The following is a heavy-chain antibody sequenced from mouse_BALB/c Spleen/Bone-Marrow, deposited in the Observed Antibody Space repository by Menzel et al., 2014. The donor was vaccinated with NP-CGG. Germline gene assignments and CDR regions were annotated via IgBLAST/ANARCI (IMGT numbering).Heavy chain of an antibody. J-gene: IGHJ1*01. Sequence: EVHLVESGPGLVKPSQSLSLTCTVTGYSITSDYAWNWIRQFPGNKLEWMGYISYSGSTSYNPSLKSRISITRDTSKNQFFLQLNSVTTEDTATYYCARTTVASRYFDVWGAGTTVTVSS. D-gene: IGHD1-1*01. V-gene: IGHV3-2*02. CDR1: GYSITSDYA. CDR2: ISYSGST. CDR3: ARTTVASRYFDV.